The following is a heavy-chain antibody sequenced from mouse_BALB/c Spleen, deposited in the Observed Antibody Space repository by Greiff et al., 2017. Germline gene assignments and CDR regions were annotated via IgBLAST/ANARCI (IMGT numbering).Heavy chain of an antibody. CDR1: GFSLTSYG. Sequence: VKLVESGPGLVAPSQSLSITCTVSGFSLTSYGVHWVRQPPGKGLEWLGVIWAGGSTNYNSALMSRLSISKDNSKSQVFLKMNSLQTDDTAMYYCARVASLAWFAYWGQGTLVTVSA. CDR2: IWAGGST. CDR3: ARVASLAWFAY. V-gene: IGHV2-9*02. D-gene: IGHD6-1*01. J-gene: IGHJ3*01.